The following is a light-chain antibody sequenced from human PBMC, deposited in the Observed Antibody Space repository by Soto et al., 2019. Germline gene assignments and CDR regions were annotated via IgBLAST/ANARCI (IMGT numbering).Light chain of an antibody. J-gene: IGKJ5*01. Sequence: EIVLTQSPGTLSLSPGEGATLSCRASQSVSSNLAWYQQKPGQAPRLLIYADSNRATGIPARFSGSGSGRDFTLTISSLEPEDFSVYYCQQRYNWPITFGQGTRLEIK. CDR2: ADS. CDR3: QQRYNWPIT. V-gene: IGKV3-11*02. CDR1: QSVSSN.